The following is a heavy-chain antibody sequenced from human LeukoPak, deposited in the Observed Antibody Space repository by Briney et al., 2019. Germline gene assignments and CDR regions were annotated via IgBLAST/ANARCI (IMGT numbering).Heavy chain of an antibody. CDR2: IYTSGST. D-gene: IGHD3-9*01. J-gene: IGHJ4*02. V-gene: IGHV4-4*07. CDR3: ARDRHLRYFDWLPGGPDY. CDR1: GGSISSYY. Sequence: NPSETLSLTCIVSGGSISSYYWSWIRQPAGKGLEWIGRIYTSGSTNYNPSLKSRVTMSVDTSKNQFSLRLSSVTAADTAVYYCARDRHLRYFDWLPGGPDYWGQGTLVTVSS.